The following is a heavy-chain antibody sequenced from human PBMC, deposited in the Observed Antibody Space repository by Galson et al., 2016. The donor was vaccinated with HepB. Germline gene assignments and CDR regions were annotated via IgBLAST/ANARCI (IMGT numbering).Heavy chain of an antibody. Sequence: SETLSLTCTVSGGSISSYYWSWIRQPPGKGLEWIGYTYYSGSTNYKSSLKSRVTISVDTSKNQFSLKLSSVTAADTAVYYCARGPYGSENYYIHVYGMDVGGQGTTVTVSS. D-gene: IGHD3-10*01. CDR2: TYYSGST. CDR1: GGSISSYY. V-gene: IGHV4-59*01. CDR3: ARGPYGSENYYIHVYGMDV. J-gene: IGHJ6*02.